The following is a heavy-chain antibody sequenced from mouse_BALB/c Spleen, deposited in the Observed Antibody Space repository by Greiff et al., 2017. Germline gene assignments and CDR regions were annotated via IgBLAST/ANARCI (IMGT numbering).Heavy chain of an antibody. CDR1: GFSLTIYG. CDR2: IWAGGST. Sequence: VMLVESGPGLVAPSQSLSITCTVSGFSLTIYGVHWVRQPPGKGLEWLGVIWAGGSTNYNSALMSRLSISKDNSKSQVFLKMNSLQTDDTAMYYCASLNPLYAMDYWGQGTSVTVSS. CDR3: ASLNPLYAMDY. V-gene: IGHV2-9*02. J-gene: IGHJ4*01.